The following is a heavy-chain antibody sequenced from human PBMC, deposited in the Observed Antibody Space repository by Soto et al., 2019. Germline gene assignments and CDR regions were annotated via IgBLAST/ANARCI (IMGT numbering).Heavy chain of an antibody. V-gene: IGHV5-51*01. Sequence: LGESLKISCKGSVYTFTNYWIGWVRQMPGKGLEWMGLIYPGDSDTRYSPSFQGQVTISADKSISTAYLQWSSLKASDTAMYYCARHPDYYDSSGHYAPYFDYWGQGTLVTVSS. J-gene: IGHJ4*02. CDR3: ARHPDYYDSSGHYAPYFDY. D-gene: IGHD3-22*01. CDR2: IYPGDSDT. CDR1: VYTFTNYW.